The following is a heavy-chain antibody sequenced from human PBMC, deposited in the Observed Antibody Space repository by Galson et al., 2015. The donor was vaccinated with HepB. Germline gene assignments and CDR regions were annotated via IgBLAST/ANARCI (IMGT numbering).Heavy chain of an antibody. CDR1: GFSLRASGMY. CDR3: ARIGPGRNPYYFDS. CDR2: IDWDEDK. J-gene: IGHJ4*02. Sequence: PALVKPTQTLTLTCTFSGFSLRASGMYVSWIRQPPGKALEWLARIDWDEDKYYSTSLKTRLTISKDTSKSQVVLTMTNMDPVDTATYYCARIGPGRNPYYFDSWGQGTLVTVSS. V-gene: IGHV2-70*11.